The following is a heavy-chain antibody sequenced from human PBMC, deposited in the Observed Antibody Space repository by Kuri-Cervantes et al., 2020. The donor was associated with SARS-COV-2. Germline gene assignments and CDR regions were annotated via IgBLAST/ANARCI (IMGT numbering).Heavy chain of an antibody. J-gene: IGHJ4*02. CDR2: ISSSSSYI. CDR1: GVTFSSYS. V-gene: IGHV3-21*01. Sequence: GGSLRLSCAVSGVTFSSYSMNWVRQPPGKGLEWVSSISSSSSYIYYADSVKGRFTISRDNAKNSLYLQMNSLRAEGTAVYYCARDRISSGWYVGYYFDYWGQGTLVTVSS. CDR3: ARDRISSGWYVGYYFDY. D-gene: IGHD6-19*01.